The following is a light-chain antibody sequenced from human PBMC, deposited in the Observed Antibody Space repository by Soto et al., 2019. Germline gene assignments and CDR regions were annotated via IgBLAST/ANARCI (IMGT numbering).Light chain of an antibody. Sequence: DIQLTQSPSCLSASVGDRVASTCRASQDISNYLVWYQRKPGKAPKPLIYAASTLQSGVPSRFSGSGSGTEFTLTISSLQPEDFATYYCQQLNSYPLTFGPGTKVDIK. CDR3: QQLNSYPLT. V-gene: IGKV1-9*01. CDR2: AAS. J-gene: IGKJ3*01. CDR1: QDISNY.